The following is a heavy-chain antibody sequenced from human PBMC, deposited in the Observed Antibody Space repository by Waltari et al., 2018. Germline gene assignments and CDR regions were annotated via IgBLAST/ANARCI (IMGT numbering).Heavy chain of an antibody. V-gene: IGHV4-38-2*02. D-gene: IGHD3-9*01. CDR3: ARDHDKNYFDY. J-gene: IGHJ4*02. CDR2: IYHSGST. CDR1: GYSISSGYY. Sequence: QVQLQESGPGLVKPSETLSLTCTVSGYSISSGYYWGWIRQPPGKGLEWIGSIYHSGSTYYNPSRKSRVTISVDTSKNQFSRKLSSVTAADTAVYYCARDHDKNYFDYWGQGTLVTVSS.